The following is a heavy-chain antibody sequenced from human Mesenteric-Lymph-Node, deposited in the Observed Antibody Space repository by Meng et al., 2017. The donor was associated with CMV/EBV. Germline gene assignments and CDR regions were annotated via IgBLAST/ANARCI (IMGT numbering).Heavy chain of an antibody. V-gene: IGHV3-21*04. Sequence: GESLKISCAASGFTFSSYTMNWVRQAPGKGLEWVSSISSSSSYIYYADSVKGRFTISRDNAKNSLYLQMNSLRAEDTAVYYCAKDLNDFWSGYFGYWGQGTLVTVSS. CDR1: GFTFSSYT. CDR3: AKDLNDFWSGYFGY. CDR2: ISSSSSYI. J-gene: IGHJ4*02. D-gene: IGHD3-3*01.